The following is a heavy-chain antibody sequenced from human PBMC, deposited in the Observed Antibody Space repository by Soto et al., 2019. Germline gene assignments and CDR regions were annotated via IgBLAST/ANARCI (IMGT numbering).Heavy chain of an antibody. Sequence: GGSLRLSCAASGFTFSSYAMHGVRQAPGKGLEWVAVISYDGSNKYYADSVKGRFTISRDNSKNTLYLQMNSLRAEDTAVYYFAREPFDSGYGGGAHHWGQRTLVAVSS. CDR2: ISYDGSNK. CDR1: GFTFSSYA. J-gene: IGHJ4*01. CDR3: AREPFDSGYGGGAHH. V-gene: IGHV3-30-3*01. D-gene: IGHD5-12*01.